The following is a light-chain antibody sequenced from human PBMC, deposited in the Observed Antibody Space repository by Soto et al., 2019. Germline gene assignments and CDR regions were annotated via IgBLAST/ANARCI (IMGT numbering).Light chain of an antibody. J-gene: IGLJ3*02. Sequence: QSVLTQPPSASGTPGQRVTISCSGSSSNIGRNTVNCYQQLPGTAPKLLIYSNNQRPSGVPDRFSGSKSGTSASLAISGLQSEDEADYYCAAWDDSLNGGVFGGGTKLTVL. CDR1: SSNIGRNT. CDR2: SNN. V-gene: IGLV1-44*01. CDR3: AAWDDSLNGGV.